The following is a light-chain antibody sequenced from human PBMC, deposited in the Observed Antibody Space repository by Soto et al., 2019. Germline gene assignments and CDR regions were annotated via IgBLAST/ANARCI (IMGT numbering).Light chain of an antibody. CDR1: SSDVATYNL. J-gene: IGLJ3*02. Sequence: QSVLTQPASVSGSPGQSITISCTGTSSDVATYNLVSWYQQRPGTAPQLIIYEVTKRPSGVSTRFSGSQSGNTASLTISGLQDDDEADYDCGSRVFGGGTKVTVL. V-gene: IGLV2-23*02. CDR3: GSRV. CDR2: EVT.